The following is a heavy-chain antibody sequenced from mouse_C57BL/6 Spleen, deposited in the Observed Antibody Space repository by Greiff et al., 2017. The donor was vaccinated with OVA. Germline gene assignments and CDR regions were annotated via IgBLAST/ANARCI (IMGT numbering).Heavy chain of an antibody. D-gene: IGHD3-3*01. CDR2: INPSTGGT. CDR1: GYSFTGYY. Sequence: DVQLQQSGPELVKPGASVKISCKASGYSFTGYYMNWVKQSPEKSLEWIGEINPSTGGTTYNQKFKAKATLTVDKSSSTAYMQLKSLTSEDSAVYYCARSSQLTMDYWGQGTSVTVSS. V-gene: IGHV1-42*01. J-gene: IGHJ4*01. CDR3: ARSSQLTMDY.